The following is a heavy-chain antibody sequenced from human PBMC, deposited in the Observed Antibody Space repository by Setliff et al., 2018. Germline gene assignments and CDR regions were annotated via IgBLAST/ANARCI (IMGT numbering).Heavy chain of an antibody. Sequence: PSETLSLTCSVSGDSIRSFYWSWIRQSPRKGLEWIGYIDYSGITNYNPSLNSRVSMSVDTSKNQFSLRLNSVTAADTAIYYCARVARAGGVDYWGQGTLVTVSS. J-gene: IGHJ4*02. CDR3: ARVARAGGVDY. V-gene: IGHV4-59*01. CDR1: GDSIRSFY. CDR2: IDYSGIT. D-gene: IGHD3-16*01.